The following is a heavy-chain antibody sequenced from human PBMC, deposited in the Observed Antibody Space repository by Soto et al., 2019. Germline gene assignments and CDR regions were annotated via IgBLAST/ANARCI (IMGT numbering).Heavy chain of an antibody. CDR1: GGSISSSNW. Sequence: SETLSLTCAVSGGSISSSNWWSWVRQPPGKGLEWIGEIYHSGSTNYNPSLKSRVTISVDKSKNQFSLKLSSVTAADTAVYYCARTIFGVVTTSYYYGMNVWGQGTTVPVSS. CDR2: IYHSGST. J-gene: IGHJ6*02. D-gene: IGHD3-3*01. V-gene: IGHV4-4*02. CDR3: ARTIFGVVTTSYYYGMNV.